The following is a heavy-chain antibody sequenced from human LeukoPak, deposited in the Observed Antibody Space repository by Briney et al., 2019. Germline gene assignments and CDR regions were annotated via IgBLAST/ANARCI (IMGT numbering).Heavy chain of an antibody. Sequence: ASVKVSCKASGYTFTSYGISWVRQAPGQGLEWMGWISAYNGNTNYAQKLQGRVTMTTDTSTSTAYMELRSLRSDDTAVYYCAGLKNRAHRYYYYYMDVWGKGTTVTVSS. V-gene: IGHV1-18*01. D-gene: IGHD1-14*01. CDR1: GYTFTSYG. J-gene: IGHJ6*03. CDR2: ISAYNGNT. CDR3: AGLKNRAHRYYYYYMDV.